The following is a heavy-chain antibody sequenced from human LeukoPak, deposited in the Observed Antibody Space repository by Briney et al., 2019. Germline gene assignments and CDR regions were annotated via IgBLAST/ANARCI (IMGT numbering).Heavy chain of an antibody. D-gene: IGHD3-9*01. Sequence: GASVKVSCKASGYTFTNYGISWVRQAPGQGLEWMGWISAYNGNTNYAQKFQGRITMTTDTSTSTAYMELRSLRSDDTAVYYCASTVSDYDILTGPDAFDIWGQGTMVTVSS. J-gene: IGHJ3*02. V-gene: IGHV1-18*01. CDR3: ASTVSDYDILTGPDAFDI. CDR1: GYTFTNYG. CDR2: ISAYNGNT.